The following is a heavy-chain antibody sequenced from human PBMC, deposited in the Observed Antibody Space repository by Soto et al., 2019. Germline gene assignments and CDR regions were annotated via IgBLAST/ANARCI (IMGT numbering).Heavy chain of an antibody. CDR3: ARGAYYYDSSGYYDDAFDI. CDR2: INPNSGGT. Sequence: GASVKVSCKASGDTFTGYYMHWVRQAPGQGLEWMGWINPNSGGTNYAQKFQGWVTMTRDTSISTAYMELSRLRCDDTAVYYCARGAYYYDSSGYYDDAFDIWGQGTMVTVS. D-gene: IGHD3-22*01. J-gene: IGHJ3*02. CDR1: GDTFTGYY. V-gene: IGHV1-2*04.